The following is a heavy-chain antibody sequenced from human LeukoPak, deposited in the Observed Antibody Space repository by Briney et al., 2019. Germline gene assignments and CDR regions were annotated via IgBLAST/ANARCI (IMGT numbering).Heavy chain of an antibody. J-gene: IGHJ6*02. Sequence: PSETLSLTCAVYGGSFSGYYWSWIRQPLGKGLEWIGEINHSGSTNYNPSLKSRVTISVDTSKNQFSLKLSSVTAADTAVYYCARTSSGWYYYYGMDVWGQGTTVTVSS. CDR3: ARTSSGWYYYYGMDV. V-gene: IGHV4-34*01. CDR1: GGSFSGYY. D-gene: IGHD6-19*01. CDR2: INHSGST.